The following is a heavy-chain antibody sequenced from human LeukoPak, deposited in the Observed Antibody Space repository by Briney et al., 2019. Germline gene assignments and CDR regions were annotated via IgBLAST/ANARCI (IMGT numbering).Heavy chain of an antibody. CDR1: GGTFSSYG. D-gene: IGHD3-22*01. CDR2: IIPIFGTA. CDR3: ARDRRDSSGYYGAHYYYYMDV. Sequence: GASVKVSCKASGGTFSSYGISWVRQAPGQGLEWMGGIIPIFGTAKYAQKFQGRVTITADKSTSTAYMELSSLRSEDTAVYYYARDRRDSSGYYGAHYYYYMDVWGKGTTVTVSS. J-gene: IGHJ6*03. V-gene: IGHV1-69*06.